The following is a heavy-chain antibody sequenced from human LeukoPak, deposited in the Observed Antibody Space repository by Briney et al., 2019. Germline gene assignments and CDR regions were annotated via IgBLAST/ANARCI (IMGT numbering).Heavy chain of an antibody. CDR2: ISGSGGST. V-gene: IGHV3-23*01. CDR1: GFTFSSYA. D-gene: IGHD3-10*01. J-gene: IGHJ4*02. CDR3: AKGGRYYGSGSYFIDY. Sequence: GESLRLSCAASGFTFSSYAMSWVRQAPGKGLEWVSAISGSGGSTYYADSVKGRFTISRDNSKNTLYLQMNSLRAEDTAVYYCAKGGRYYGSGSYFIDYWGQGTLVTVSS.